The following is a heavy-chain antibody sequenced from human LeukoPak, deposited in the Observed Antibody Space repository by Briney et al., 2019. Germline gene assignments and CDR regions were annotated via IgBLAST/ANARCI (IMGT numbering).Heavy chain of an antibody. D-gene: IGHD6-13*01. J-gene: IGHJ5*02. Sequence: GGSLRLSCAASGFTFSSYSMNWVRQAPGKGREWVSYISSSSSAIYYADSVKGRFTISRDNAKNSLYLQMNSLRSEDTPAYYCARVVTQQLVRRGWSGPSGQGTLVTASS. CDR1: GFTFSSYS. V-gene: IGHV3-48*01. CDR2: ISSSSSAI. CDR3: ARVVTQQLVRRGWSGP.